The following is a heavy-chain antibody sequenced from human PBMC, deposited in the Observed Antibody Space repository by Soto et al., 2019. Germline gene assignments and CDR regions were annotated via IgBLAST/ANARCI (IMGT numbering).Heavy chain of an antibody. D-gene: IGHD5-18*01. CDR1: GGTFSSYA. Sequence: ASVKVSCKASGGTFSSYAISWVRQAPGQGLEWMGGIIPIFGAANYAQKFQGRVTITADESTSTAYMELSSLRPEDTAVYYCARDKGYSYARRGGYYYYYGMDVWGQGTTVTVSS. CDR3: ARDKGYSYARRGGYYYYYGMDV. CDR2: IIPIFGAA. V-gene: IGHV1-69*13. J-gene: IGHJ6*02.